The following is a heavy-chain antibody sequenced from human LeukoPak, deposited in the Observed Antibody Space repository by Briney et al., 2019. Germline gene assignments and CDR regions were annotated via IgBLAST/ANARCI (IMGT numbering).Heavy chain of an antibody. CDR3: ARDYPRFFDY. CDR1: GGSISGSSYY. V-gene: IGHV4-39*07. Sequence: SETLSLTCTVSGGSISGSSYYWGWMRQPPGKGLEWIGSIYYSGSTYYNPSLKSRVTISVDTSKNQFSLKLSSVTAADTAVYYCARDYPRFFDYWGQGTLVTVSS. J-gene: IGHJ4*02. D-gene: IGHD3-16*02. CDR2: IYYSGST.